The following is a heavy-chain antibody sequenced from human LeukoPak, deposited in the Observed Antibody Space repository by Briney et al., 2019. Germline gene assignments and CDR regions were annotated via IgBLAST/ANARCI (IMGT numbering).Heavy chain of an antibody. CDR2: ISWNSGSI. CDR3: AKGDYEPDY. D-gene: IGHD4-17*01. V-gene: IGHV3-9*01. Sequence: GRSLRLSCAASGFTFDDYAMHWVRQAPGKGLEWVSGISWNSGSIGYADSVKGRFTISRDNAKNSLYLQMNSLRAEDTAVYYCAKGDYEPDYWGQGTLVTVSS. CDR1: GFTFDDYA. J-gene: IGHJ4*02.